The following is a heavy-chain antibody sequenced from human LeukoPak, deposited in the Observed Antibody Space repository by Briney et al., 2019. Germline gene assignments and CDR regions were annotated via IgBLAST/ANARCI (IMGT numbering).Heavy chain of an antibody. V-gene: IGHV1-2*02. CDR3: ARGVTIFGVVIQIWFDP. CDR1: GYTFTGHY. CDR2: INPNSGGT. D-gene: IGHD3-3*01. J-gene: IGHJ5*02. Sequence: ASVKVSCKAFGYTFTGHYMHWVRQAPGQGLEWMGWINPNSGGTNYAQKFQGRVTMTRDTSISTAYMELSRLRSDDTAVYYCARGVTIFGVVIQIWFDPWGQGTLVTVSS.